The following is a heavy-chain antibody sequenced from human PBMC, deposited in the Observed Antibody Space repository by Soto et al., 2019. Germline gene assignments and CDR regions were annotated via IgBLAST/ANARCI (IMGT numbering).Heavy chain of an antibody. J-gene: IGHJ4*02. CDR2: INSDGRSI. V-gene: IGHV3-74*01. Sequence: EVQLLESGGGLVQPGGSLRLSCAASGFTFSYSWMHWVRQVPGKGLEWVSRINSDGRSISYADSVKGRFTISRDNAKNTLYLQMNSLRVEDTAFYYCARDGPDDWLDASDFDYWGQGTPVTVSS. D-gene: IGHD3-3*01. CDR1: GFTFSYSW. CDR3: ARDGPDDWLDASDFDY.